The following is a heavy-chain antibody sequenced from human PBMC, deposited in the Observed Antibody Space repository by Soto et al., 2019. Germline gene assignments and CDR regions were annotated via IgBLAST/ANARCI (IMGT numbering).Heavy chain of an antibody. V-gene: IGHV1-69*02. Sequence: QVQLVQSGAEVKKPGSPVRVSCTASGDTFNFYTISWVRQVPGQGSEWMGRIIPMLGMSNYAQKFQGRVPIMAYKSTSTVYMNLRGLTSEDATVYYCATNYGSGSTHFDYWGQGTLVTVSS. J-gene: IGHJ4*02. D-gene: IGHD3-10*01. CDR2: IIPMLGMS. CDR3: ATNYGSGSTHFDY. CDR1: GDTFNFYT.